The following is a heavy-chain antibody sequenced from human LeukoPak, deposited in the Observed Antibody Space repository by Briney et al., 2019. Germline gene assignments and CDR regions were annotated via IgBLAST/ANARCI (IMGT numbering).Heavy chain of an antibody. CDR2: INTNTGNP. D-gene: IGHD2-2*01. J-gene: IGHJ3*01. CDR1: GYSLTSYA. CDR3: ARDHVKLGSSFHPFDAFDV. V-gene: IGHV7-4-1*02. Sequence: GASVKVSCKASGYSLTSYALNWVRQAPGQGFEWMGWINTNTGNPTYAQGFTGRFVFSLDTSVSTAYLQISSLKAEDTAIYYCARDHVKLGSSFHPFDAFDVWGQGTLVTVSS.